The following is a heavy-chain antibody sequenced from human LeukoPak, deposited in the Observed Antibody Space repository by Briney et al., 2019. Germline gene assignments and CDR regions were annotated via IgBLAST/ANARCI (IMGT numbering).Heavy chain of an antibody. D-gene: IGHD3-22*01. V-gene: IGHV1-18*01. CDR2: ISPYNGNT. Sequence: ASVKVSCKAAGYSFTSYGISWVRQAPGQGLEWMGWISPYNGNTNYAQNLQGRVTMTTDTSTSTDYLDLWSLRSDDTAVYYCARDLYYYDNGAYFDDTFDIWGQGTMVTVSS. J-gene: IGHJ3*02. CDR1: GYSFTSYG. CDR3: ARDLYYYDNGAYFDDTFDI.